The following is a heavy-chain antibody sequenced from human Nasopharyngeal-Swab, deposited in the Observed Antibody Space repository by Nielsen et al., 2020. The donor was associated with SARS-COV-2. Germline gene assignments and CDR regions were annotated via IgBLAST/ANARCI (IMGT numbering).Heavy chain of an antibody. J-gene: IGHJ4*02. D-gene: IGHD6-19*01. CDR1: GFTFSSYA. Sequence: GESLKISCAASGFTFSSYAMSWVRQAPGKGLEWVSAISGSGGSTYYADSVKGRFTISRDNSKNTLSLQMNSLRAEDTAVYYCAKDRWTYSSGWRDYWGQGTLVTVSS. CDR2: ISGSGGST. V-gene: IGHV3-23*01. CDR3: AKDRWTYSSGWRDY.